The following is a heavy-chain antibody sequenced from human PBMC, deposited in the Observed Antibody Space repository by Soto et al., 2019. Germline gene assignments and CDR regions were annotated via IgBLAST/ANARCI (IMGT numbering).Heavy chain of an antibody. CDR2: IKSKTDGGTT. D-gene: IGHD6-19*01. V-gene: IGHV3-15*01. CDR3: TTGSSGWSQGGFDP. CDR1: GFTFTNAW. Sequence: EVQLVESGGGLVKPGGSLRLSCAASGFTFTNAWMSWVRQAPGKGLEWVGRIKSKTDGGTTDYAAPVKGRITISREDSKNTLYLQMNSLKTEDTAVYYCTTGSSGWSQGGFDPWGQGTLVTVSS. J-gene: IGHJ5*02.